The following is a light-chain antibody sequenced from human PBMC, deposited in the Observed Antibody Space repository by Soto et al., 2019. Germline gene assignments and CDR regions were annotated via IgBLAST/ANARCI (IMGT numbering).Light chain of an antibody. CDR2: KES. V-gene: IGKV1-5*03. J-gene: IGKJ1*01. CDR1: QSISSW. Sequence: DIQMTQSPSTLSASVGGRVTITCRASQSISSWLAWYQQKPGKDPKLLIYKESSLESGVPSRFSGSGSGTEFTLTISSLQPDDFATYYCQQYNSYRTFGQGTKVDI. CDR3: QQYNSYRT.